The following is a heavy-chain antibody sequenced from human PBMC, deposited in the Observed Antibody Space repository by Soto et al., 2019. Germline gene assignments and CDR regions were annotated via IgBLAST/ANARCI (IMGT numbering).Heavy chain of an antibody. Sequence: EVQLVESGGGLVQPGGSLRLSCTTYGLIFSTYSINWVRQAPGRGLEWVSYINSRSTNIYYADSVKGRFTISRDNAKNSIYLQLNSLRHEDTAVYYCAGTYDSLDFWFDYWGRGTLVTVSS. CDR3: AGTYDSLDFWFDY. D-gene: IGHD3-3*01. J-gene: IGHJ4*02. CDR2: INSRSTNI. CDR1: GLIFSTYS. V-gene: IGHV3-48*02.